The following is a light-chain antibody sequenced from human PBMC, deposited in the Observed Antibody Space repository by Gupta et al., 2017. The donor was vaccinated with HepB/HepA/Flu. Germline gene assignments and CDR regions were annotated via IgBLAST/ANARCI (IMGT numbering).Light chain of an antibody. CDR1: QSISNW. J-gene: IGKJ1*01. CDR3: QQYNSQGT. V-gene: IGKV1-5*03. CDR2: KAS. Sequence: DIQMTQSPSTLSASVGDRVTITCRASQSISNWLAWYQQKAGKAPKLLIYKASSLESGDPSRFSGSGSGTEFTLTISSLQPDDFATYYCQQYNSQGTFGQGTKVEIK.